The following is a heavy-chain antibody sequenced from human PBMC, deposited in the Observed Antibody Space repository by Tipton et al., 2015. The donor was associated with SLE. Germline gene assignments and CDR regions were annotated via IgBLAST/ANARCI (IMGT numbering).Heavy chain of an antibody. CDR1: GGSIGSYY. CDR2: MHYSGST. CDR3: VGGGFGVPNWFDP. Sequence: LRLSCTVSGGSIGSYYWTWIRQPPGKGLEWIGYMHYSGSTNYNPSLKSRVTISLDTPKNQFSLRLTSVTAADTAVYYCVGGGFGVPNWFDPWGRGTLVTVSS. V-gene: IGHV4-59*01. D-gene: IGHD3-10*01. J-gene: IGHJ5*02.